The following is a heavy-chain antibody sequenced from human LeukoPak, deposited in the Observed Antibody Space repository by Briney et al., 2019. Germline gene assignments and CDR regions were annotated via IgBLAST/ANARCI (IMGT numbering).Heavy chain of an antibody. CDR3: AKTRGIATAGTF. CDR1: GFIFSTYG. V-gene: IGHV3-30*18. CDR2: ISYDGSNK. D-gene: IGHD6-13*01. J-gene: IGHJ4*02. Sequence: GGSLRLSCVASGFIFSTYGMHWVRQAPGKELEWVAVISYDGSNKYYADSVKGRFTISRDNSKNTLYLQMNSLRAEDTAVYYCAKTRGIATAGTFGGQGTLVTVSS.